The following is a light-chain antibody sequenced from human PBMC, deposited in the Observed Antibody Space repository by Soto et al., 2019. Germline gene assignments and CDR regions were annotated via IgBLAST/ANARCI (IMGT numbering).Light chain of an antibody. CDR1: QYVSNK. J-gene: IGKJ5*01. CDR2: GAS. V-gene: IGKV3-15*01. Sequence: IVMTQFSGARSLSPEATATLSCRASQYVSNKVAWYQQKPGQAPSLLILGASTRATGVPARFSGSGSGTEFTLSISSLQSEDFAVYYCKQYKEWPPFTFGQGTRLEIK. CDR3: KQYKEWPPFT.